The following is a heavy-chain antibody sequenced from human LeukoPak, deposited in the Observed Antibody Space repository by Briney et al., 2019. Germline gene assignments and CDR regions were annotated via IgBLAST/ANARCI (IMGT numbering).Heavy chain of an antibody. Sequence: ASVEVSCKASGYTFTGYYMHWVRQAPGQGLEWMGWINPNSGGTNYAQKFQGRVTMTRDTSISTAYMELSRLRSDDTAVYYCARDLSGVRVGYFDYWGQGTLVTVSS. J-gene: IGHJ4*02. D-gene: IGHD3-10*02. CDR2: INPNSGGT. CDR1: GYTFTGYY. V-gene: IGHV1-2*02. CDR3: ARDLSGVRVGYFDY.